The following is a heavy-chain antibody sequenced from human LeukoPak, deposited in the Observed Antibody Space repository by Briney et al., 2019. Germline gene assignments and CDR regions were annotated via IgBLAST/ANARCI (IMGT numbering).Heavy chain of an antibody. D-gene: IGHD6-13*01. CDR2: IYPGDSDT. V-gene: IGHV5-51*01. CDR1: GYSFTAYW. Sequence: GESLKISCKGSGYSFTAYWIVWVRQMPGKGLEWMGIIYPGDSDTRYSPSFQGQVTISADKSSSTAYLQWSSLKASDTAMYYCARHKPAATDYWGQGTLITVSS. J-gene: IGHJ4*02. CDR3: ARHKPAATDY.